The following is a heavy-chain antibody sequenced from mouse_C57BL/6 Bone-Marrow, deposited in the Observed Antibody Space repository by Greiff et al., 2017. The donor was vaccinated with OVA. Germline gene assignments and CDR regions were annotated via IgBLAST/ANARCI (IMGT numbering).Heavy chain of an antibody. D-gene: IGHD2-4*01. CDR1: GYTFTSYW. J-gene: IGHJ2*01. CDR3: ARWDDYDGGGDY. CDR2: IYPGSGST. Sequence: VKLLQPGAELVKPGASVKMSCKASGYTFTSYWITWVKQRPGQGLEWIGDIYPGSGSTNYNEKFKSKATLTVDTSSSTAYMQLSSLTSEDSSVYYCARWDDYDGGGDYWGQGTTLTVSS. V-gene: IGHV1-55*01.